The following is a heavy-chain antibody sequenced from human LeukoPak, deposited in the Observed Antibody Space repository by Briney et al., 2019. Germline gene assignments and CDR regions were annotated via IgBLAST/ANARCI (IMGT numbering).Heavy chain of an antibody. CDR2: ISGSGGST. CDR1: GFTFSSYA. J-gene: IGHJ4*02. Sequence: GGSLRLSCAASGFTFSSYAMSWVRQAPGKGLEWVSAISGSGGSTYYADSVKGRFTISRDNSKNTLYLQMNSLRAEDTAAYYCAKGGYDSSGYYYADYWGQGTLVTVSS. CDR3: AKGGYDSSGYYYADY. D-gene: IGHD3-22*01. V-gene: IGHV3-23*01.